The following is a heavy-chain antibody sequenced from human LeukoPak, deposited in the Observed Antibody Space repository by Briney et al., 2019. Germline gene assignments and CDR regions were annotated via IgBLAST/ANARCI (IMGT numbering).Heavy chain of an antibody. D-gene: IGHD5-24*01. CDR2: IYYSGST. J-gene: IGHJ4*02. Sequence: PSETLSLTCTVSGGSISSYYWSWIRQPPGKGLEWIGYIYYSGSTNYNPSLKSRVTISVDTSKNQFSLKLSSVTAADTAVYYCARARDGYNTDWGQGTLVTVSS. CDR1: GGSISSYY. CDR3: ARARDGYNTD. V-gene: IGHV4-59*01.